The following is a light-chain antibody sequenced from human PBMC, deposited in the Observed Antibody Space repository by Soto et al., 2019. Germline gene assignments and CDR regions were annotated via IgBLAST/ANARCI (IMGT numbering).Light chain of an antibody. CDR1: QSVSSY. CDR3: QQRSNWPGLT. V-gene: IGKV3-11*01. CDR2: DAS. J-gene: IGKJ4*01. Sequence: EIVLTQSPATLSLSPGERATLSCRASQSVSSYLAWYQQKPGQAPRLLIYDASNRATGIPAMFSGRGSGTDFTLTISGLEPEDFAVYYCQQRSNWPGLTFGGGTKVEIK.